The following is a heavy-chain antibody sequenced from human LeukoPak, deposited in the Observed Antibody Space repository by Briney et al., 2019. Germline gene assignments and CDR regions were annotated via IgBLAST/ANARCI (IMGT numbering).Heavy chain of an antibody. CDR2: IYYSGST. J-gene: IGHJ4*02. CDR3: ASLMVRGHYFDY. V-gene: IGHV4-59*01. CDR1: GGSISSYY. Sequence: SETLSLTCTVSGGSISSYYWSWIRQPPGKGLEWIGYIYYSGSTNYNPSLKSRVTISVDTSKNQFSLKLSSVTAADTAVYYCASLMVRGHYFDYWGQGTLVTVSS. D-gene: IGHD3-10*01.